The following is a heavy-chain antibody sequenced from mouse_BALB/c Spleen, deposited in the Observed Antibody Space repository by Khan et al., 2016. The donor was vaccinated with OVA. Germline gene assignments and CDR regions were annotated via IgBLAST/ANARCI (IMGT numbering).Heavy chain of an antibody. Sequence: VQLKQSGPGLAKPSQSLSLSCTATGYSIASDSAWYWIRQFPGNKLEWMGFISYSGNTNYNPSLKSRISFTRDTSTNPFFLQLNSVASEDTATYYCARVYGGDFDYWGQGTTLAVSS. D-gene: IGHD1-1*01. V-gene: IGHV3-2*02. CDR1: GYSIASDSA. CDR3: ARVYGGDFDY. J-gene: IGHJ2*01. CDR2: ISYSGNT.